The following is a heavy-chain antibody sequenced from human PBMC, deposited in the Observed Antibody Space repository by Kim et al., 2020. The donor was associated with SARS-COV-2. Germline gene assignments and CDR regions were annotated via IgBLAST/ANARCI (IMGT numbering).Heavy chain of an antibody. D-gene: IGHD6-13*01. CDR3: ARGRIAPDN. J-gene: IGHJ4*02. V-gene: IGHV3-23*01. CDR2: DRT. Sequence: DRTSYADALKGRFTISRDNSKNTLYLQMNSLRAEDTAVYYCARGRIAPDNWGQGTLVTVSS.